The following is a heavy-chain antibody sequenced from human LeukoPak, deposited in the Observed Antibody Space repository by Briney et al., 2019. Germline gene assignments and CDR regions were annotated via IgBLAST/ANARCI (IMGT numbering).Heavy chain of an antibody. J-gene: IGHJ4*02. CDR3: ARDRIEYTYGTGFDY. CDR2: INSDGSGT. V-gene: IGHV3-74*01. CDR1: GFTFSSYW. D-gene: IGHD3-10*01. Sequence: PGGSLRLSCAASGFTFSSYWMHWVRQAPGKGLVWVSRINSDGSGTSYADSVKGRFTISRDNAKNTLFLQMNSLRAEDTAVYYCARDRIEYTYGTGFDYWGQGTLVTVSS.